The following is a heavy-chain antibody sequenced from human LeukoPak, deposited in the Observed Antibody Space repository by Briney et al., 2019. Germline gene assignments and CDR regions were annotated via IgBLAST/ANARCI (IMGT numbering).Heavy chain of an antibody. V-gene: IGHV4-39*01. CDR3: ARVAAARYYYYMDV. CDR2: IYYSGTA. Sequence: SETLSLTCTVSGGSISSSSYYWGWIRQPPGKGLEGIGTIYYSGTAYYSPSLKSRVTISVDTSMNQFSLRLSSVTAADTAVFYCARVAAARYYYYMDVWGKGTTVTVSS. D-gene: IGHD6-13*01. CDR1: GGSISSSSYY. J-gene: IGHJ6*03.